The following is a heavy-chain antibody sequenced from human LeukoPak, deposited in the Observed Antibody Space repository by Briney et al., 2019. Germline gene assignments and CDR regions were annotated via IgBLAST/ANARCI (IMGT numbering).Heavy chain of an antibody. D-gene: IGHD6-6*01. CDR3: ARGEQLGEYFDY. J-gene: IGHJ4*02. CDR2: IIPIFGSA. CDR1: GGTFSSYA. Sequence: SVKVSCKASGGTFSSYAISWVRQAPGQGLEWMGGIIPIFGSANYAQKFQGRVTITADKSTSTAYMELSSQRSEDTAVYYCARGEQLGEYFDYWGQGTLVTVSS. V-gene: IGHV1-69*06.